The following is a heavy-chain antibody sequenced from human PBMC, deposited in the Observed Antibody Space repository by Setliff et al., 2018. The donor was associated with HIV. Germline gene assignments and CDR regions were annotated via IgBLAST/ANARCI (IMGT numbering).Heavy chain of an antibody. CDR3: ARGGLGFLDWCLPDS. CDR2: ISGLTGEV. V-gene: IGHV1-18*04. CDR1: GYDFSSYS. J-gene: IGHJ4*02. Sequence: ASVKVSCKASGYDFSSYSMMWVRQTPGQGLEWLGWISGLTGEVRLAKEFQGRVTLTTSAYTAYMELKSLRSENRGVYYCARGGLGFLDWCLPDSWGQGTLVTVSS. D-gene: IGHD2-21*02.